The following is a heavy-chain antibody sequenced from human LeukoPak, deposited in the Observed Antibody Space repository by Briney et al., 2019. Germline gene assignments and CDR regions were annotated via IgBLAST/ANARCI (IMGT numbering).Heavy chain of an antibody. CDR1: GGSFSGYY. D-gene: IGHD1-26*01. CDR3: ARGGLKWELLPARAKKSYYFDY. Sequence: SETLSLTCAVYGGSFSGYYWSWIRQPPAKGLEWIGEINHSGGTTYNPSLKSRVTISLDTSKNQFSLKLSSVTAADTAVYYCARGGLKWELLPARAKKSYYFDYWGQGTLVTVSS. CDR2: INHSGGT. V-gene: IGHV4-34*01. J-gene: IGHJ4*02.